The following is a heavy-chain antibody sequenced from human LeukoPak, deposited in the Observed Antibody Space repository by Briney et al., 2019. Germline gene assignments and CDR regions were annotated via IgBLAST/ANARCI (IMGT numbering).Heavy chain of an antibody. CDR2: IYYSGST. D-gene: IGHD6-19*01. CDR1: GGSISSYY. Sequence: SETLSLTCTVSGGSISSYYWSWIRQPPGKGLEWIGYIYYSGSTNYNPSLKSRVTISVDTSKNQFSLKLSSVTAADTAVYYCAGVEYSSRWYSSGWYWAWFDPWGQGTLVTVSS. J-gene: IGHJ5*02. V-gene: IGHV4-59*01. CDR3: AGVEYSSRWYSSGWYWAWFDP.